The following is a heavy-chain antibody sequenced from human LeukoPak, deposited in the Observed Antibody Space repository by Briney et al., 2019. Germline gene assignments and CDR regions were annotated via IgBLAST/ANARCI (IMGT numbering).Heavy chain of an antibody. D-gene: IGHD6-13*01. CDR1: GGSINSYY. CDR2: IYTSGST. Sequence: SETLSLTCTVSGGSINSYYWSWIRQPAGKGLEWIGRIYTSGSTNYNPSLKSRVTISVDTSKNQFSPKLSSVTAADTAVYYCARGGTAVAQDYFDYWGQGTLVTVSS. J-gene: IGHJ4*02. CDR3: ARGGTAVAQDYFDY. V-gene: IGHV4-4*07.